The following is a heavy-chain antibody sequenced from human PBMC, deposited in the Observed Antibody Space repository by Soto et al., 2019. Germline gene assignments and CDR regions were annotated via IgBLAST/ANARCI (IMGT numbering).Heavy chain of an antibody. J-gene: IGHJ6*03. CDR2: IYYSGST. V-gene: IGHV4-59*01. CDR1: GGSISSYY. Sequence: SETLSLTCTVSGGSISSYYWSWIRQPPGKGLEWIGYIYYSGSTNYNPSLKSRVTISVDTSKNQFSLKLSSVTAADTAVYYCARASLYYGYYYYYMDVWGKGNTVTVSS. CDR3: ARASLYYGYYYYYMDV. D-gene: IGHD3-16*01.